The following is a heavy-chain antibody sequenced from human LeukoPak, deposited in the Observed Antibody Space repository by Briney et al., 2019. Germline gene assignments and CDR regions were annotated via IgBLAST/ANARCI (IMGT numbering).Heavy chain of an antibody. D-gene: IGHD3-22*01. CDR1: GYSFINYW. CDR3: ARRGYYDSSGYYNFDY. J-gene: IGHJ4*02. Sequence: GASLKISCKGSGYSFINYWIAWVRQMPGKGLEWMGILYPGDSDTRYSPSFQGQVTISANKSISTAYLQWSSLKASDTAMYYCARRGYYDSSGYYNFDYWGQGTLVTVSS. V-gene: IGHV5-51*01. CDR2: LYPGDSDT.